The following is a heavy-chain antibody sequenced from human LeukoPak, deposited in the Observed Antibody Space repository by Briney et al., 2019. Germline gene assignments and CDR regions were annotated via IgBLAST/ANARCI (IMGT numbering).Heavy chain of an antibody. CDR1: GGSFSGYY. V-gene: IGHV4-34*01. CDR3: ARERYELPMLYYYMDV. CDR2: INHSGST. D-gene: IGHD5-12*01. Sequence: SETLSLTCAVYGGSFSGYYWSWIRQPPGKGLEWIGEINHSGSTNYNPSLKSRVTMSVDTSKNQFSLKLSSVTAADTAVYYCARERYELPMLYYYMDVWGKGTTVTISS. J-gene: IGHJ6*03.